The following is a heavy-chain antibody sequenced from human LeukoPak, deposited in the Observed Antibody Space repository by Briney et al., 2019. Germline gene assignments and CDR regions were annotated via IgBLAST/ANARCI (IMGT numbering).Heavy chain of an antibody. V-gene: IGHV4-34*01. CDR3: ARGEQWLVPNFDY. D-gene: IGHD6-19*01. Sequence: SETLSLTCAVYGGSFNRYSWTWIRQSPGKGPEWIGEVNHGGSTNYSPSLKSRVTISVDTSKNQFSLKLSSVTAADTAVYYCARGEQWLVPNFDYWGQGALVAVSS. J-gene: IGHJ4*02. CDR2: VNHGGST. CDR1: GGSFNRYS.